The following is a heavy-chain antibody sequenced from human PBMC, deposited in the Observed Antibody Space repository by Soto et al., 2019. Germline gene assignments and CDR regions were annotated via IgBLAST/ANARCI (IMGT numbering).Heavy chain of an antibody. V-gene: IGHV4-39*01. CDR2: SYYSGST. J-gene: IGHJ4*02. D-gene: IGHD6-13*01. CDR3: ARHVPPEQLAAFDY. CDR1: GGSISSSSYY. Sequence: QLQLQESGPGLVKPSETLSLTCTVSGGSISSSSYYWGWIRQPPGQGLEWIGRSYYSGSTYYNPSLKSRVTISVDTSKNQFSLKLSSVTAADTAVYYCARHVPPEQLAAFDYWGQGTLVTVSS.